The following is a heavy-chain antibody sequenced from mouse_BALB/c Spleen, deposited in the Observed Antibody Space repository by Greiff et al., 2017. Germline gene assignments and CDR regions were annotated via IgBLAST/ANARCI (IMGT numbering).Heavy chain of an antibody. CDR2: ISYSGST. CDR1: GYSFTSYYV. CDR3: ARYYDGGVWYFDV. J-gene: IGHJ1*01. D-gene: IGHD1-1*01. V-gene: IGHV3-2*02. Sequence: EVQLLQSGPGLVKPSPSLSLSCTASGYSFTSYYVWNWNRQFPGNQLWWVGYISYSGSTSYNPTLKSRISITRDTSKNQCFLQLNSVTSEDTATYDCARYYDGGVWYFDVWGAGTTVTVSS.